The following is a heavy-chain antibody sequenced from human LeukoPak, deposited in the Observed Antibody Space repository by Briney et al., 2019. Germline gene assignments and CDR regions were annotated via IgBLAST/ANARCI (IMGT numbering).Heavy chain of an antibody. V-gene: IGHV3-30*18. CDR2: ISYDGSNK. D-gene: IGHD1-1*01. Sequence: RRSLTHSRVASGFTFSSYGRHWVRQAPGKGLEWVAVISYDGSNKYYADSVKGRFTISRDNSKNTLYLQMNSLRAEDTAVYYCAKADWNDGWFDPWGQGTLVTVSS. J-gene: IGHJ5*02. CDR3: AKADWNDGWFDP. CDR1: GFTFSSYG.